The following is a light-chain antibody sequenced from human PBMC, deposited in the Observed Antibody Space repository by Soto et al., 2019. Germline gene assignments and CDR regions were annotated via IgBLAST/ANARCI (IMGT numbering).Light chain of an antibody. V-gene: IGKV1-39*01. CDR2: AAS. Sequence: DIQMTQSPSSLSASVGDRVTITCRASQSISSYLNWYQQKPGKAPKLLIYAASSLQSGVPSRFSGSGSGTDFTLTISSLQPEDFATYYCQQSYSTPPWFTFAPGTKVDIK. J-gene: IGKJ3*01. CDR1: QSISSY. CDR3: QQSYSTPPWFT.